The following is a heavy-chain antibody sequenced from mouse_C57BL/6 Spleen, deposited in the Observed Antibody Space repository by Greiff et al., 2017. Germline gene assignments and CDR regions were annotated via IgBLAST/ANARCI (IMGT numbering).Heavy chain of an antibody. CDR2: ISSGGSYT. CDR3: ARYGVFDY. J-gene: IGHJ2*01. Sequence: EVQLQQSGGDLVKPGGSLKLSCAASGFTFSSYGMSWVRQTPDKRLEWVATISSGGSYTYYPDSVKGRFTISRDNAKNTLYLQMSSLKSEDTAMYYCARYGVFDYWGQGTTLTVSS. CDR1: GFTFSSYG. V-gene: IGHV5-6*01. D-gene: IGHD1-1*01.